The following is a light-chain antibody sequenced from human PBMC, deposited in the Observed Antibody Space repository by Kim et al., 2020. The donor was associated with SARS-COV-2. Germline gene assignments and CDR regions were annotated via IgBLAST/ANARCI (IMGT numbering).Light chain of an antibody. V-gene: IGLV1-51*01. CDR3: GTWDSSLSAVV. J-gene: IGLJ2*01. CDR1: SSNIGNNY. Sequence: QKSTISCSGSSSNIGNNYVSWYRQLPGTAPKLLIYDNNKRPSGIPDRFSGSKSGTSATLGITGLQTGDEADYYCGTWDSSLSAVVFGGGTKLTVL. CDR2: DNN.